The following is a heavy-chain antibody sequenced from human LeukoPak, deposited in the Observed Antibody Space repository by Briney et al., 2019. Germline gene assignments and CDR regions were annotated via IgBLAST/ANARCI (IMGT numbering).Heavy chain of an antibody. CDR3: ARYHDSSGYPHFDY. CDR1: GGTFSNYA. CDR2: IIPIFGTA. V-gene: IGHV1-69*13. D-gene: IGHD3-22*01. J-gene: IGHJ4*02. Sequence: SVKVSCKASGGTFSNYAISWVRQAPGQGLEWMGGIIPIFGTANYAQKFQGRVTIIADESTSTAYMELSSLRSEDTAVYYCARYHDSSGYPHFDYWGQGTLVTVSS.